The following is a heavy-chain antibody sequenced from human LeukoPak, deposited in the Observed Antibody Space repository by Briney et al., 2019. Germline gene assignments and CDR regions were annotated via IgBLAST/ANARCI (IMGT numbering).Heavy chain of an antibody. J-gene: IGHJ3*02. D-gene: IGHD6-19*01. CDR3: ATGIAVAADDAFDI. Sequence: SQTLSLTCTVSGGSICSGGYYWSWIRQHPGKGLEWIGYIYYSGSTYYNPSLKSRVTISVDTSKNQFSLKLSSVTAADTAVYYCATGIAVAADDAFDIWGQGTMVTVSS. CDR2: IYYSGST. V-gene: IGHV4-31*03. CDR1: GGSICSGGYY.